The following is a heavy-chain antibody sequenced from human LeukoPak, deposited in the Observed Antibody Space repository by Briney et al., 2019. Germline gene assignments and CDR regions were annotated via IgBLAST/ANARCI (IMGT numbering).Heavy chain of an antibody. CDR2: FYYSGST. CDR3: AIGGHYHKVGY. J-gene: IGHJ4*02. Sequence: SETLSHSPTVSGGTIIIHYGNWIRQHPGKGLEWIGCFYYSGSTYYNPSLKSRVTISVDTSKNQFSLELSSVTAADAAVYYCAIGGHYHKVGYLGQGNPVNVSS. V-gene: IGHV4-59*06. CDR1: GGTIIIHY. D-gene: IGHD4-17*01.